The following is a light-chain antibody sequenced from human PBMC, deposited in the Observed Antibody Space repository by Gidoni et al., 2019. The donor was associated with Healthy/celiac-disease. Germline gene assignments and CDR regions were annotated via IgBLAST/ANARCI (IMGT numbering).Light chain of an antibody. CDR2: AAS. J-gene: IGKJ3*01. CDR3: QQSYSTPQA. V-gene: IGKV1-39*01. CDR1: QSISSY. Sequence: DIQMTQSPSSLSASVGDRVTITCRGSQSISSYLHWYQQKPGKAPKLLIYAASSLQSGVPSRFSGSGSGTDFTLTISSLQPEDFATYYCQQSYSTPQAFGPGTKVEIK.